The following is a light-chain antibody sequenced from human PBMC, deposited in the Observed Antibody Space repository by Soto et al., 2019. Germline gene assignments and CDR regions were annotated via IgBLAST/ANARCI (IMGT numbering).Light chain of an antibody. CDR1: QSVSNNY. J-gene: IGKJ1*01. CDR2: GAS. V-gene: IGKV3-20*01. CDR3: QQYGSSGT. Sequence: EFVLTQSPGTLSLSPGDRATLSCRASQSVSNNYLAWYQQKPGQAPRILIYGASNRATGIPDRFSGSGSGTDFTLTISRLEPEDFAVYYCQQYGSSGTFGQGTKVDIK.